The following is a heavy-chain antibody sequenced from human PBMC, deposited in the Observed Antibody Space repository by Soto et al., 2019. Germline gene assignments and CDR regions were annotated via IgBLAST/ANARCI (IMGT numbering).Heavy chain of an antibody. Sequence: QVQLQESGPGLVKPSQTLSLTCTVSGASISSGDYYWSWFRQHPGKALEWIAYIHYSGSTYYNPSLKSRVSISVDTSKNQFSLKLSSVTAADTAVYFCASAYDSSGYYSDHWGQGTLVTVSS. CDR3: ASAYDSSGYYSDH. CDR2: IHYSGST. CDR1: GASISSGDYY. V-gene: IGHV4-31*03. J-gene: IGHJ4*02. D-gene: IGHD3-22*01.